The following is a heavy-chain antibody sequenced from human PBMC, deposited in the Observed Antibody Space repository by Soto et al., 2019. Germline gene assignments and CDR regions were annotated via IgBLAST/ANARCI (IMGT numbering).Heavy chain of an antibody. V-gene: IGHV1-69*13. D-gene: IGHD6-13*01. CDR1: GGTFSSYA. CDR2: IIPIFGTA. CDR3: ASTCGSSMAPYSDY. Sequence: SVKVSCKASGGTFSSYAISWVRQAPGQGLEWMGGIIPIFGTANYAQKFQGRVTITADESTSTAYMELSSLRSEDTAVYYCASTCGSSMAPYSDYWGQGTLVTVSS. J-gene: IGHJ4*02.